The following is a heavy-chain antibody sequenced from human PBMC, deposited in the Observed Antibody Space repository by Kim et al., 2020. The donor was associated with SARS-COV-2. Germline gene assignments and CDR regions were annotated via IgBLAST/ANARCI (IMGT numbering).Heavy chain of an antibody. J-gene: IGHJ5*02. CDR3: ARVPTAMDYSSSWRNWFDP. D-gene: IGHD6-13*01. CDR2: INPNSGGT. Sequence: ASVKVSCKASGYTFTGYYMHWVRQAPGQGLEWMGRINPNSGGTNYAQKFQGRVTMTRDTSISTAYMELSRLRSDDTAVYYCARVPTAMDYSSSWRNWFDPWGQGTLVTVSS. V-gene: IGHV1-2*06. CDR1: GYTFTGYY.